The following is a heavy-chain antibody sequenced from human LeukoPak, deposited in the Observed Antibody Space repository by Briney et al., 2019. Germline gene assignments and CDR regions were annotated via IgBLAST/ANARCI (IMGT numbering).Heavy chain of an antibody. CDR3: ARGHESTLLFL. D-gene: IGHD3-10*01. Sequence: PSETLSLTCTVSGGSISSGGYYWSWIRQHPGKGLEWIGYIYYSGSTYYNPSLKSRVTISVDTSKNQFSLKLSSVTAADTAVYYCARGHESTLLFLWGQGTLVTVSS. V-gene: IGHV4-31*03. CDR1: GGSISSGGYY. CDR2: IYYSGST. J-gene: IGHJ4*02.